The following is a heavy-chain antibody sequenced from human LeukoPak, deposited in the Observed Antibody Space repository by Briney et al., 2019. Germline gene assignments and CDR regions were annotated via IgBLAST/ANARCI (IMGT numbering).Heavy chain of an antibody. CDR3: ARTTGYSNSWYEGPNFGY. Sequence: GGSLRLSCAASGFTFSSYAMSWVRQAPGKGLEWVSAISGSGGSTYYADSVKGRFTISRDNSKNTLYLQMNSLRAEDTAVYYCARTTGYSNSWYEGPNFGYWGQGTLVTVSS. CDR2: ISGSGGST. V-gene: IGHV3-23*01. CDR1: GFTFSSYA. J-gene: IGHJ4*02. D-gene: IGHD6-13*01.